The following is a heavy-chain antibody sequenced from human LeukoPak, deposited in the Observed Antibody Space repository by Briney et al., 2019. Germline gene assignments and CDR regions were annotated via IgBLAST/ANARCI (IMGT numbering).Heavy chain of an antibody. J-gene: IGHJ4*02. D-gene: IGHD1-26*01. CDR3: ASASGSCASWDY. V-gene: IGHV4-59*01. CDR1: GGSISSYY. CDR2: IYYSGST. Sequence: KASETLSLTCTVSGGSISSYYWSWIRQRPGKGLEWIGYIYYSGSTNYNPSLKSRVTISVDTSKNQFSLKLSSVTAADTAVYYCASASGSCASWDYWGQGTLVTVSS.